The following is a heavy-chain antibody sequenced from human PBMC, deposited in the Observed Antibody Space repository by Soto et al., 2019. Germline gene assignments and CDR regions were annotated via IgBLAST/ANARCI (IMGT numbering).Heavy chain of an antibody. V-gene: IGHV3-23*01. CDR3: ANTPLDGRIAVDGFRTKYFDY. CDR1: GFTFSNYA. J-gene: IGHJ4*02. CDR2: ISGSGDNT. Sequence: EVQLLDSGGGLVQPGGSLRLSCVASGFTFSNYAMGWFRQSPGKGLEWVSFISGSGDNTYPADSVKGRFTISRDDAKNTVYLQMNSRRDEEMDVYYCANTPLDGRIAVDGFRTKYFDYWGQGTLVAVSS. D-gene: IGHD6-19*01.